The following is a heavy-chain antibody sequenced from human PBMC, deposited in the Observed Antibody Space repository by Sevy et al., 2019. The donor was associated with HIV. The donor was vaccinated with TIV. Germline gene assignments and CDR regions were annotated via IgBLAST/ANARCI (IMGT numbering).Heavy chain of an antibody. CDR3: ARHGYGYGYHALLDYYYGMDV. J-gene: IGHJ6*02. CDR2: INWNGGST. D-gene: IGHD5-18*01. Sequence: GGSLRLSCAASGVIFDDYGMSWVRQAPGKGLEWVSGINWNGGSTGYADSVKGRFTISRDNAKNSLYLQMNSLRAEDTAWYYCARHGYGYGYHALLDYYYGMDVWGQGTTVTVSS. CDR1: GVIFDDYG. V-gene: IGHV3-20*04.